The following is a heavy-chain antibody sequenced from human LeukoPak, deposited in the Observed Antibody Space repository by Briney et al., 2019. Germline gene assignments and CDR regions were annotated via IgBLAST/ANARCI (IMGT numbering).Heavy chain of an antibody. D-gene: IGHD6-19*01. CDR3: ARIAVAGTDYYYYGMDV. J-gene: IGHJ6*02. Sequence: PGGSLRLSCAASGFTFSDYYMSWIRQAPGKGLEWVANIKQDGSEKYYVDSVKGRFTISRDNAKNSLYLQMNSLRAEDTAVYYCARIAVAGTDYYYYGMDVWGQGTTVTVSS. CDR1: GFTFSDYY. V-gene: IGHV3-7*01. CDR2: IKQDGSEK.